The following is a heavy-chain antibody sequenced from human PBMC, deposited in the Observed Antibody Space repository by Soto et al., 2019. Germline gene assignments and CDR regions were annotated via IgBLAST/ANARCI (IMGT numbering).Heavy chain of an antibody. V-gene: IGHV3-66*01. Sequence: GGSLRLSCAASGFTVSSNYMSWVRQAPGKGLEWVSVIYSGGSTYYADSVKGRFTISRHNSKNTLYLQMNSLRAEDTAVYYCARETYYYDSRSRMPFDIWGQGTMVTVSS. CDR2: IYSGGST. J-gene: IGHJ3*02. D-gene: IGHD3-10*01. CDR3: ARETYYYDSRSRMPFDI. CDR1: GFTVSSNY.